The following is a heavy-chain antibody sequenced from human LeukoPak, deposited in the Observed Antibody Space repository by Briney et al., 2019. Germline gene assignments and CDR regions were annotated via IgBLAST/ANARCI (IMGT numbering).Heavy chain of an antibody. CDR2: INPNSGGT. Sequence: GASVKVSCKASGYTFTGYYMHWVRQAPGQGLEWMGWINPNSGGTNYAQKFQGRVTMTRDTSISTAYMELSRLRSDDTAVYYCARGLDILTGYVSPILRWGQGTLVTVSS. J-gene: IGHJ4*02. CDR1: GYTFTGYY. D-gene: IGHD3-9*01. V-gene: IGHV1-2*02. CDR3: ARGLDILTGYVSPILR.